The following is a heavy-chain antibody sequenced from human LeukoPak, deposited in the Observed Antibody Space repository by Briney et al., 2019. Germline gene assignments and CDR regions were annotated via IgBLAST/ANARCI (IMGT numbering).Heavy chain of an antibody. V-gene: IGHV4-31*03. CDR2: IYYSGST. D-gene: IGHD5-18*01. CDR1: GGSISSGGYY. J-gene: IGHJ3*02. Sequence: SETLSLTCTVSGGSISSGGYYWSWIRQHPGKGLEWIGYIYYSGSTYYNPSLKSRVTISVDPSKTQFSLKLTSVTAADTAVYYCAGYSYGLYAFDIWGQGTMVTVSS. CDR3: AGYSYGLYAFDI.